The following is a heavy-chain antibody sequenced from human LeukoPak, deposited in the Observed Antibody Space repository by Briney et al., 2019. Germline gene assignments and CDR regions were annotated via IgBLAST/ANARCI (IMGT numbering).Heavy chain of an antibody. J-gene: IGHJ4*02. CDR2: IYYSGST. V-gene: IGHV4-39*07. Sequence: SETLSLTCTVSGGSISSSSYYWGWIRQPPGKGLEWIGSIYYSGSTYYNPSLKSRVTISVDTSKNQFSLKLSSVTAADTAVYYCARKRYGSGSPFYWGQGTLVTVSS. D-gene: IGHD3-10*01. CDR3: ARKRYGSGSPFY. CDR1: GGSISSSSYY.